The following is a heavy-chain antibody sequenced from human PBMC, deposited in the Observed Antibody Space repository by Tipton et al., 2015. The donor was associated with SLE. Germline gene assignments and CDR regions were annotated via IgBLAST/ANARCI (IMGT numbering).Heavy chain of an antibody. J-gene: IGHJ3*01. V-gene: IGHV3-23*01. CDR1: GFTFNNYA. CDR2: ISGSGDST. D-gene: IGHD2/OR15-2a*01. CDR3: TKAQGVIVPNDAFDF. Sequence: SLRLSCTASGFTFNNYAMNWLRQAPVKGLAWVSGISGSGDSTYSGDSVKGRFTISRDNSKKTLYLQMNSLRVEDTAIYYCTKAQGVIVPNDAFDFGGQGTMVTVSS.